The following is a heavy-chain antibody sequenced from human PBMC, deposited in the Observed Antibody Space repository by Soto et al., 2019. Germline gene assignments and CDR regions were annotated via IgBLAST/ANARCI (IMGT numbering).Heavy chain of an antibody. CDR3: ASHYSGVSRNWFDP. V-gene: IGHV4-39*01. J-gene: IGHJ5*02. CDR2: MYYSGST. Sequence: PSETLSPTCSVSGGSINSSSYFWGWVRQPPGKGLEWIGSMYYSGSTYYNPSLRSRVTISVDTSKNQFSLKLSSVTAADAAVFYCASHYSGVSRNWFDPWGQGTLVTVSS. D-gene: IGHD6-19*01. CDR1: GGSINSSSYF.